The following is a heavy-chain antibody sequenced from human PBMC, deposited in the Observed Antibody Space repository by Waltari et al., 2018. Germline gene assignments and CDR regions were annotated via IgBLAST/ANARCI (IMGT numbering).Heavy chain of an antibody. CDR1: GGSFSGYY. CDR3: ARAHSSSWYRYYYYYGMDV. V-gene: IGHV4-34*01. CDR2: INHSGRT. J-gene: IGHJ6*02. Sequence: QVQLQQWGAGLLKPSETLSLTCAVYGGSFSGYYWSWIRQPPGKGLEWIGEINHSGRTNSNPSLKSRVTISVDTSKNQFSLKLSSVTAADTAVYYCARAHSSSWYRYYYYYGMDVWGQGTTVTVSS. D-gene: IGHD6-13*01.